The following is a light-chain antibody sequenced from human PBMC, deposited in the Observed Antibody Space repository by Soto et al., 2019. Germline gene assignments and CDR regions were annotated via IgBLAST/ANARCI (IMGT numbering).Light chain of an antibody. CDR3: QQRSNWPRT. J-gene: IGKJ1*01. CDR1: QSVTTL. CDR2: DAS. V-gene: IGKV3-11*01. Sequence: DIVLTQSPGTLSLSPGDRATLSCRASQSVTTLLAWYQQKPGQAPRLLIQDASNRATGIPPRFSGSGSGTDFTLTISSLEPQDSAVYYCQQRSNWPRTFGQGTKVEIK.